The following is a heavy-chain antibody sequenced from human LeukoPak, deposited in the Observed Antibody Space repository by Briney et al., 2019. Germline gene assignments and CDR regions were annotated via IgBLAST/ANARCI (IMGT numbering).Heavy chain of an antibody. J-gene: IGHJ6*02. CDR2: IYYRGST. Sequence: SETLSLTCTVSGGSISSYYWSWIRQPPGKGLEWIGYIYYRGSTNYNPSLKSRVTISVDTPKNQFSLKLSSVTAADTAVYYCARAHSNYSPGYYDMDVWGQGTTVTVSS. CDR3: ARAHSNYSPGYYDMDV. V-gene: IGHV4-59*01. CDR1: GGSISSYY. D-gene: IGHD4-11*01.